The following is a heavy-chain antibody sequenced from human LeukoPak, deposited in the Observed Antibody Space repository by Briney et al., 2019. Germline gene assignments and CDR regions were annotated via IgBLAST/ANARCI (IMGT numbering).Heavy chain of an antibody. Sequence: GGSLRLSCAASGFTFSSYAMHWVRQAPGKGLEWVAVISYDGSNKYYADSVKGRFTISRDNSKNTLYLQMNSLRAEDTAVYYCARDRRMTTVVTPFGYWGRGTLVTVSS. J-gene: IGHJ4*02. CDR3: ARDRRMTTVVTPFGY. V-gene: IGHV3-30-3*01. CDR1: GFTFSSYA. CDR2: ISYDGSNK. D-gene: IGHD4-23*01.